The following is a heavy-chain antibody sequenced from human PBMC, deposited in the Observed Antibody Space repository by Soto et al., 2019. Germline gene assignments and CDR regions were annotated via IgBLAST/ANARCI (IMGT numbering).Heavy chain of an antibody. D-gene: IGHD2-8*01. CDR3: AKNGQPPYYYYGMDV. CDR2: ISYDGSNK. V-gene: IGHV3-30*18. Sequence: PGGSLRLSCAASGFTFSSYGMHWVRQAPGKGLEWVAVISYDGSNKYYADSVKGRFTISRDNSKNTLYLQMNSLRAEDTAVYYCAKNGQPPYYYYGMDVWGQGTTVTVSS. CDR1: GFTFSSYG. J-gene: IGHJ6*02.